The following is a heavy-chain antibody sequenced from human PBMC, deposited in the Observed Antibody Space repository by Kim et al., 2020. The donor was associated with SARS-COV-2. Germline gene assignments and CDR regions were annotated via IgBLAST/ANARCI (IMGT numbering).Heavy chain of an antibody. Sequence: YYNPSLKSRVTISVDTSKNQFSLKLSSVTAADTAVYYCARMTTVVTRDDYWGQGTLVTVSS. V-gene: IGHV4-31*02. J-gene: IGHJ4*02. D-gene: IGHD4-17*01. CDR3: ARMTTVVTRDDY.